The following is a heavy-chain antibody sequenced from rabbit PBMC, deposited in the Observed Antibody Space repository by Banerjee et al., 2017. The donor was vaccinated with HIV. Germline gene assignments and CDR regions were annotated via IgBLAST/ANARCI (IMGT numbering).Heavy chain of an antibody. V-gene: IGHV1S45*01. CDR3: ARLLDGYYEPFKL. D-gene: IGHD1-1*01. Sequence: QEQLEESGGGLVKPGASLTLTCTASGFDFSSSYWICWVRQAPGKGLEWITCKVTGGGGTTEYASWAKGRFTISKTSSTTVTLQMTSLTAADTATYFCARLLDGYYEPFKLWGPGTLVTVS. CDR2: KVTGGGGTT. J-gene: IGHJ4*01. CDR1: GFDFSSSYW.